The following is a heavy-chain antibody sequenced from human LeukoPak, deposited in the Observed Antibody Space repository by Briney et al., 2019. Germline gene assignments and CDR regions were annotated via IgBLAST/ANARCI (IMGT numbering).Heavy chain of an antibody. J-gene: IGHJ4*02. D-gene: IGHD3-3*01. CDR2: IHTSGST. CDR1: GGSTSNYF. Sequence: SEALSLTCTVSGGSTSNYFCTWLRQSAGKGLEWIGRIHTSGSTNYNPSLKSRVSMSVDTSKNQFSLKLSSVIAADTAVYYCARDPEGHGYYFDYWGQGALVTASS. V-gene: IGHV4-4*07. CDR3: ARDPEGHGYYFDY.